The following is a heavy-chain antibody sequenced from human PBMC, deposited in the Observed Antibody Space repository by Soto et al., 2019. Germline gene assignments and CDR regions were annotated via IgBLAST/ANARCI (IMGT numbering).Heavy chain of an antibody. CDR2: IYYSGST. J-gene: IGHJ4*02. D-gene: IGHD6-13*01. V-gene: IGHV4-39*07. CDR3: ATSYGNAWYTF. Sequence: SETLSLTCTVSGGSISSSSYYWGWIRQPPGKGLEWIGSIYYSGSTYYNPSLKSRVTISVDTSKNQFSLKLSSVTAADTVVYYCATSYGNAWYTFWGQGTQVTVSS. CDR1: GGSISSSSYY.